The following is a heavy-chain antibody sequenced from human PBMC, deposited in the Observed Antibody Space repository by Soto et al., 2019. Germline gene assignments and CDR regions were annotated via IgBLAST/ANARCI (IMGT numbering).Heavy chain of an antibody. CDR3: ARVECQRGLEN. D-gene: IGHD3-3*01. J-gene: IGHJ4*02. Sequence: PSETLSLTCTVSGGSISSGDFYWSWIREPPGKGLDWIGYIFYSGNTYYNPSLQSRLSISIDTSKNQLCLNLTSVTATDTGVYYGARVECQRGLENWGTVALVT. CDR1: GGSISSGDFY. CDR2: IFYSGNT. V-gene: IGHV4-30-4*01.